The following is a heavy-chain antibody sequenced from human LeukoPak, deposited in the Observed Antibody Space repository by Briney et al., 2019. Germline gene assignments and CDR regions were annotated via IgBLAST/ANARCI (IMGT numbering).Heavy chain of an antibody. D-gene: IGHD6-19*01. CDR3: AKKGQWQVWYFDF. Sequence: GSLRLSCAASGLNFSDSGFHWVRLTPGKGLEWLSFIRDDGGNKYYADSVKGRFTISRDSFKSTVYLHMNGLTTEDTALYFCAKKGQWQVWYFDFWGQGTPVTVSS. V-gene: IGHV3-30*02. CDR1: GLNFSDSG. J-gene: IGHJ4*02. CDR2: IRDDGGNK.